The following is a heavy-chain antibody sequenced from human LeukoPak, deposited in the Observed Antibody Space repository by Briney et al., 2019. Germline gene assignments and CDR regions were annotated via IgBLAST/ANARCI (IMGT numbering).Heavy chain of an antibody. CDR3: ARDLVQRWGSSWYSPGYYYGMDV. CDR2: ISSSSSYI. Sequence: PGGSLRLSCAASGFTFSMYWMSWVRQAPGKGLEWVSSISSSSSYIYYADSVKGRFTISRDNAKNSLYLQMNSLRAEDTAVYYCARDLVQRWGSSWYSPGYYYGMDVWGQGTTVTVSS. J-gene: IGHJ6*02. CDR1: GFTFSMYW. V-gene: IGHV3-21*01. D-gene: IGHD6-13*01.